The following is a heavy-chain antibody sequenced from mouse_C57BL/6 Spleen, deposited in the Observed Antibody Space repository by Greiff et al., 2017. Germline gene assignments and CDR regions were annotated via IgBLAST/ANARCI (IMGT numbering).Heavy chain of an antibody. CDR1: GYAFSSYW. Sequence: QVQLQQSGAELVKPGASVKISCKASGYAFSSYWMNWVKQRPGKGLEWIGQIYPGDGDTNYNGKFKGKATLTADKSSSTAYMQLSSLTSEDSAVYFCARSRDYYGSSSVLSYWGQGTLVTVSA. CDR2: IYPGDGDT. D-gene: IGHD1-1*01. CDR3: ARSRDYYGSSSVLSY. J-gene: IGHJ3*01. V-gene: IGHV1-80*01.